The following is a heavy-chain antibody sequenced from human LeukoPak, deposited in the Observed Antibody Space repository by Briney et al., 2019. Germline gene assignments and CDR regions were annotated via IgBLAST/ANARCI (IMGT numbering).Heavy chain of an antibody. D-gene: IGHD6-13*01. CDR2: INSDGSST. CDR3: ERDGEQQRGPDSQH. CDR1: GFTFSSYW. J-gene: IGHJ1*01. Sequence: GGSLRLSCAASGFTFSSYWMHWVRQAPGKGLVWVSRINSDGSSTSYADSVRGRFTISRDNAKNTLYLQMNSLRAEDTAVHYCERDGEQQRGPDSQHWGQGPLVTVSS. V-gene: IGHV3-74*01.